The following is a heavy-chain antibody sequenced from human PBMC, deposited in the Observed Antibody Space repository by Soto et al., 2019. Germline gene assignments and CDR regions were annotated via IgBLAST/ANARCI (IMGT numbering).Heavy chain of an antibody. CDR1: GFTFSSYS. J-gene: IGHJ3*02. Sequence: GGSLRLSCAASGFTFSSYSMNWVRQAPGKGLEWVSYISSSSSTIYYADSVKGRFTISRDNAKNSLYLQMNSLRAEDTAVYYCARDPTAIFGVVIRTDAFDIWGQGTMVTVSS. V-gene: IGHV3-48*01. CDR2: ISSSSSTI. CDR3: ARDPTAIFGVVIRTDAFDI. D-gene: IGHD3-3*01.